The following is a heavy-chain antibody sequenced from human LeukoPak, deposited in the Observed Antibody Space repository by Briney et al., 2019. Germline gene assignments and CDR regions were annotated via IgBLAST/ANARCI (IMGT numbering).Heavy chain of an antibody. V-gene: IGHV4-4*07. Sequence: SETLSLTCTISGGSISDYYCNWIRQPAGKGLEWIGRIYRSGSTNDNPSLKSRVTMSVDTSKNQFSLKLSSVTAADTAVYYCARDFRTYYYDSSEPRFDYWGQGTLVTVSS. D-gene: IGHD3-22*01. CDR3: ARDFRTYYYDSSEPRFDY. J-gene: IGHJ4*02. CDR2: IYRSGST. CDR1: GGSISDYY.